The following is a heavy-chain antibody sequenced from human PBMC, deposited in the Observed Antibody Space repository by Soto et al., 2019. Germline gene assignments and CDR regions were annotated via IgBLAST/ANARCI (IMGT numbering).Heavy chain of an antibody. J-gene: IGHJ4*02. D-gene: IGHD1-26*01. Sequence: PSGTLALTCTVSGGSLSSYYWSWVRQPPGKGLEWIGYIYDSGSADYNPSLKSRVSISVDTSKNQFSLKLSSVTAADTAVYYWSRVKWELLYYFDYWGQGSLVTVSS. V-gene: IGHV4-59*01. CDR2: IYDSGSA. CDR3: SRVKWELLYYFDY. CDR1: GGSLSSYY.